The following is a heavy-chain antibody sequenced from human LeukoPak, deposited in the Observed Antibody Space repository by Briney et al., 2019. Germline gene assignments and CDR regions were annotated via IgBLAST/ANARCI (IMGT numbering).Heavy chain of an antibody. J-gene: IGHJ5*02. CDR1: GYTLTDLS. Sequence: ASVKVSCKVSGYTLTDLSMHWVRQAPGKGLEWMGGFDPEDDETIYAQNFQGRVTMTEDTSTDTAYMELSSLRSEDTAVYYCAREDMVRGVIIRNWFDPWGQGTLVTVSS. CDR2: FDPEDDET. CDR3: AREDMVRGVIIRNWFDP. V-gene: IGHV1-24*01. D-gene: IGHD3-10*01.